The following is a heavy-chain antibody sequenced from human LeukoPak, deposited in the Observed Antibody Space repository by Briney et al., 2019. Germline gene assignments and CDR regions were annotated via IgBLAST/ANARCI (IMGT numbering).Heavy chain of an antibody. CDR2: IYTSGST. Sequence: SETLSLTCTVSGYSISSGYYWGWIRQPAGKGLEWIGRIYTSGSTNYNPSLKSRVTISVDTSKNQFSLKLSSVTAADTAVYYCARGIVVVAQLGYYYYYMDVWGKGTTVTISS. CDR1: GYSISSGYY. J-gene: IGHJ6*03. V-gene: IGHV4-61*02. CDR3: ARGIVVVAQLGYYYYYMDV. D-gene: IGHD2-15*01.